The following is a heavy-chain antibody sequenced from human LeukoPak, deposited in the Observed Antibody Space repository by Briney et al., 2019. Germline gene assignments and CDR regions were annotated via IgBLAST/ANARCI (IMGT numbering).Heavy chain of an antibody. Sequence: PGRSLRLSCAASGFTFSIYAMHWVRQAPGKGLEWVAVISYDGSNKYYADSVKGRFSISRDNSKSTLYMQMNRLRAEDTATNYCARSYSSSWPTGDYFDYWGQGTLATVSS. D-gene: IGHD6-13*01. CDR3: ARSYSSSWPTGDYFDY. CDR2: ISYDGSNK. V-gene: IGHV3-30*04. CDR1: GFTFSIYA. J-gene: IGHJ4*02.